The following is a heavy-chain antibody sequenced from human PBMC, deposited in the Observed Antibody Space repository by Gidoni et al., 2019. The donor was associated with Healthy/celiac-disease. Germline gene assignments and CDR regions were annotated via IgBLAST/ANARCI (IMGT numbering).Heavy chain of an antibody. Sequence: QVQLQESGPGLVKPSQTLSLTCPFSGGSISSGGYYWSWIRQHPGKGLEWIGYIYYSGSTYYNPSLKSRVTISVDTSKNQFSLKLSSVTAADTAVYYCASSGEYCTNGVCYTGAFDPWGQGTLVTVSS. CDR1: GGSISSGGYY. V-gene: IGHV4-31*03. CDR2: IYYSGST. J-gene: IGHJ5*02. CDR3: ASSGEYCTNGVCYTGAFDP. D-gene: IGHD2-8*01.